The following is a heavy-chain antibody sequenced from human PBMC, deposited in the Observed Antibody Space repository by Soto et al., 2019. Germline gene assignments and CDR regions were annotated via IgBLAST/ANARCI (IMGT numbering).Heavy chain of an antibody. Sequence: QVQLVQSGAEVKKPGSSVRVSCKASGGTFGNHAISWVRQAPGQGLEWLGGIIPVLGVGDNAQNFQGRVTITADASTSTAYLELSSLRSEDTALYYCAREAGYTYGYDFDYWGQGTLVTVSS. CDR2: IIPVLGVG. CDR3: AREAGYTYGYDFDY. V-gene: IGHV1-69*01. CDR1: GGTFGNHA. D-gene: IGHD5-18*01. J-gene: IGHJ4*02.